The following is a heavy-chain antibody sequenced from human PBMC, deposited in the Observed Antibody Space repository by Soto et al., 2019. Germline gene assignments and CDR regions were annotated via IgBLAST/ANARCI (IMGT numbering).Heavy chain of an antibody. CDR3: ACQTDHDYGDYYFDY. Sequence: QVQLVQSGAEVKKPGASVKVSCKASGYTFTSYYMHWVRQAPGQGLEWMGIINPSGGSTSYAQKFQGRVTMTRDTSTSTVYMELSSLRSEDTAVYYCACQTDHDYGDYYFDYWGQGTLVTVSS. D-gene: IGHD4-17*01. J-gene: IGHJ4*02. CDR2: INPSGGST. V-gene: IGHV1-46*03. CDR1: GYTFTSYY.